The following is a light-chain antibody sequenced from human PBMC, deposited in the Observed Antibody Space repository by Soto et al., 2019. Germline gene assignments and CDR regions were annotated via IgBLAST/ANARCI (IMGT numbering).Light chain of an antibody. Sequence: EIVLTQSPATLSLSPGERATLSCRASQSVSGYLDWYQQTPGQAPRLLIYDTSNRATGIPARFSGSGSGTDFTLTISSLEPEDFAVYYCQQRSSWPFFGQGTKLEIK. CDR1: QSVSGY. J-gene: IGKJ2*01. CDR2: DTS. V-gene: IGKV3-11*01. CDR3: QQRSSWPF.